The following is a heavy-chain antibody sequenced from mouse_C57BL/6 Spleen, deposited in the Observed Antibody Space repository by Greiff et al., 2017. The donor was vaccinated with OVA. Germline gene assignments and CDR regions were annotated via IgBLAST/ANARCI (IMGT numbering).Heavy chain of an antibody. CDR2: ILPGSGST. Sequence: QVQLKQSGAELMKPGASVKLSCKATGYTFTGYWIEWVKQRPGHGLEWIGEILPGSGSTNYNEKFKGKATFTAYTSSNTAYMQLSSLTTEDSAIYHCARNGGDYVAWYFDVWGTGTTVTFSS. J-gene: IGHJ1*03. V-gene: IGHV1-9*01. CDR3: ARNGGDYVAWYFDV. D-gene: IGHD2-13*01. CDR1: GYTFTGYW.